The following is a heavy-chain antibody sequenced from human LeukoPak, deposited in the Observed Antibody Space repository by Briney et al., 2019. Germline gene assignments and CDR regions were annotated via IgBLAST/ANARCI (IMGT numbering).Heavy chain of an antibody. CDR1: GFTLSGCW. V-gene: IGHV3-7*04. CDR3: ASDADTLTGYILFDF. CDR2: IKQDGSAK. J-gene: IGHJ4*02. Sequence: GGSLRLSCAASGFTLSGCWMSWVRQAPGKGLEWVANIKQDGSAKYYVDSVKGRFTISRDNAKNSLFLQMNSLRVEDTAVYYCASDADTLTGYILFDFWGQGTLATVSS. D-gene: IGHD3-9*01.